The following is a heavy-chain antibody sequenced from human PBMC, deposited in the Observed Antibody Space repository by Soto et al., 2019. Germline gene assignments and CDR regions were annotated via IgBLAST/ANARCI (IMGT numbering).Heavy chain of an antibody. Sequence: GGSLRLSCAASGFTFSSYWMSWVRQAPGKGLEWVSAISGSGGGMYYADSVKGRLTISRDNSKNTLYLQMNSLRDEDTAVYYCAKTPSSGWYRGPFDYWGQGTLVTVSS. CDR1: GFTFSSYW. CDR2: ISGSGGGM. J-gene: IGHJ4*02. V-gene: IGHV3-23*01. D-gene: IGHD6-19*01. CDR3: AKTPSSGWYRGPFDY.